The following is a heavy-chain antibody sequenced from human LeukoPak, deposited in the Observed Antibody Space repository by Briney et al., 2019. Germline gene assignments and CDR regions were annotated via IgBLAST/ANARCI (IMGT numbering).Heavy chain of an antibody. CDR1: GGSISSYY. V-gene: IGHV4-59*01. Sequence: PSETLSLTCTVSGGSISSYYWSWIRQPPGKGLEWIGYIYYSGSTNYNPSLKSRVTISVDTSKIQFSLKLSSVTAADTAVYYCARDCYGDSFDYWGQGTLVTVSS. CDR2: IYYSGST. CDR3: ARDCYGDSFDY. D-gene: IGHD4-17*01. J-gene: IGHJ4*02.